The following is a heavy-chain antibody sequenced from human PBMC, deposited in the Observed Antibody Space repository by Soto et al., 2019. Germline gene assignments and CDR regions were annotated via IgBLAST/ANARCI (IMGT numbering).Heavy chain of an antibody. CDR3: ARGDIVVVPAARVYYYYMDV. CDR2: IYYSGST. Sequence: AETLSRTCTVSGGSISSSSYYWGWIRQPPGKGLEWIGSIYYSGSTYYNPSLKSRVTISVDTSKNQFSLKLSSVTAADTAVYYCARGDIVVVPAARVYYYYMDVWGKGTTVTVSS. V-gene: IGHV4-39*01. CDR1: GGSISSSSYY. J-gene: IGHJ6*03. D-gene: IGHD2-2*01.